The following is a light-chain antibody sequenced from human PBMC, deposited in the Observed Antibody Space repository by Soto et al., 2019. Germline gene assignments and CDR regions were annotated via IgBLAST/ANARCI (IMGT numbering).Light chain of an antibody. V-gene: IGLV2-14*01. J-gene: IGLJ1*01. CDR1: SSDVGAYDY. CDR3: SSYTSSRAYV. Sequence: QSALTQPASVSGSPGQSITISCTGTSSDVGAYDYVSWYQHHPGKAPKLLIYEVSNRPSGVSNRFSGSKSGNTASLTISGLQAEDEADYYCSSYTSSRAYVFGIGTKLTVL. CDR2: EVS.